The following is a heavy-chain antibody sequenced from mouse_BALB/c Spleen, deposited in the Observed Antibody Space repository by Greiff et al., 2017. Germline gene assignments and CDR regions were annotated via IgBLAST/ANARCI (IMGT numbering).Heavy chain of an antibody. J-gene: IGHJ1*01. D-gene: IGHD1-1*01. Sequence: EVHLVESGPGLVKPSQSLSLTCTVTGYSITSDYAWNWIRQFPGNKLEWMGYISYSGSTSYNPSLKSRISITRDTSKNQFFLQLNSVTTEDTATYYCARGHYYGSSSYWYFDVWGAGTTVTVSS. CDR2: ISYSGST. V-gene: IGHV3-2*02. CDR1: GYSITSDYA. CDR3: ARGHYYGSSSYWYFDV.